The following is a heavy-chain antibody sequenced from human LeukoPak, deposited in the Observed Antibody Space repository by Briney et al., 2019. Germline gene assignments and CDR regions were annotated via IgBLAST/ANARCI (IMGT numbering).Heavy chain of an antibody. Sequence: GGSLRLSCAASGFTFSSYGMHWVRQAPGKGLEWVTFIRYDGSNKYYADSVKGRITISRDNAKNSLYLQMNSLRAEDTAVYNCARDSGWYTGFDYWGQGTLVTVSS. CDR3: ARDSGWYTGFDY. CDR1: GFTFSSYG. D-gene: IGHD6-19*01. V-gene: IGHV3-30*02. CDR2: IRYDGSNK. J-gene: IGHJ4*02.